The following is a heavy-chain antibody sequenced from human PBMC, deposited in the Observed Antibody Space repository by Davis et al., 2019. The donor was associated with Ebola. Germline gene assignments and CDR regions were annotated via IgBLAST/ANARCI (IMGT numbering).Heavy chain of an antibody. CDR3: ARHDRASSGWFGDN. J-gene: IGHJ4*02. Sequence: ESPKIPRKGSGYRLTSFWLSWVPQIPGKVLEWMGIIYTGDTDTRYSPSFRGQVTISADKSIKTAFLQWSSLKASDTAMYYCARHDRASSGWFGDNWGQGTLVTVSS. CDR1: GYRLTSFW. CDR2: IYTGDTDT. D-gene: IGHD6-19*01. V-gene: IGHV5-51*01.